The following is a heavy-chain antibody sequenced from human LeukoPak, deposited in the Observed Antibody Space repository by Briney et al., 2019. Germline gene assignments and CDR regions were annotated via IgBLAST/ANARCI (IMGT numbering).Heavy chain of an antibody. Sequence: GGSLRLSCAASGFTFSSYAMSWVRQAPGKGLEWVSGISGSGDNAYYADSVKGRSTISRDNSKNTLYVQVNSLGTEDTAAYYCAKGSYYDSSGSFYFDYWGQGTLVTVS. J-gene: IGHJ4*02. CDR2: ISGSGDNA. V-gene: IGHV3-23*01. D-gene: IGHD3-22*01. CDR3: AKGSYYDSSGSFYFDY. CDR1: GFTFSSYA.